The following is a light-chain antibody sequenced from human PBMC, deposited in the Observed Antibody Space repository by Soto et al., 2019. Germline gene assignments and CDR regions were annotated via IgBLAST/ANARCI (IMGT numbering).Light chain of an antibody. Sequence: QAVVTQPPSVSGAPGQRVTISCTGSSSNIGAGHDVHWYQQFPGTAPKLLIYDNNNRPSGVPDRFSGSKSATSASLAITGLQAEDEADYYCQSYDSDLSGSEVFGGGTKLTVL. CDR1: SSNIGAGHD. V-gene: IGLV1-40*01. CDR3: QSYDSDLSGSEV. CDR2: DNN. J-gene: IGLJ2*01.